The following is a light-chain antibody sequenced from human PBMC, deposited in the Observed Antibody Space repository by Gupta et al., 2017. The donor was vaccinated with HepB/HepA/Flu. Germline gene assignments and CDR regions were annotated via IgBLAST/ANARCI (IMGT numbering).Light chain of an antibody. Sequence: QTVLTQPPFSSGTPGQRVTISCSRSNSNIGSNSVNWYQQFPGTAPKVLIYNNNQRPSGVPDRFSGSKSGTSASLAISGLHSEDESVYFCATWDDSLNGPVFGGGTKLTVL. CDR3: ATWDDSLNGPV. J-gene: IGLJ2*01. V-gene: IGLV1-44*01. CDR1: NSNIGSNS. CDR2: NNN.